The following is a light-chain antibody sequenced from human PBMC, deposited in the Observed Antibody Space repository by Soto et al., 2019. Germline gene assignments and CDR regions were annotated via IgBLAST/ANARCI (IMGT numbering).Light chain of an antibody. CDR1: QNVSSSY. Sequence: EIVLTQSPGTLSLSPGERATLSCRASQNVSSSYFAWYQQKPGQAPRLLIYGASSRDTGIPDRFSGSGSGKDFTLTSSRLEPDDFEVYCCQKYGSSPTWTFGQGTKVEIK. CDR2: GAS. J-gene: IGKJ1*01. V-gene: IGKV3-20*01. CDR3: QKYGSSPTWT.